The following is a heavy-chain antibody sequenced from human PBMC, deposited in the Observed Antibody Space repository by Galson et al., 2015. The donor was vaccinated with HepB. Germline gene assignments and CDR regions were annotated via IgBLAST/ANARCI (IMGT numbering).Heavy chain of an antibody. CDR3: TTADWDFSGYSFDF. Sequence: SLRLSCAASGFIFRNAWMNWVRQAPRTELEWVGRIKAKSDGGTIDYAAPVKGRSSIPRDDSKNTLYLQIDSLKTEDTAMYYCTTADWDFSGYSFDFWGQGTLVTVSS. J-gene: IGHJ4*02. CDR1: GFIFRNAW. CDR2: IKAKSDGGTI. D-gene: IGHD3-22*01. V-gene: IGHV3-15*01.